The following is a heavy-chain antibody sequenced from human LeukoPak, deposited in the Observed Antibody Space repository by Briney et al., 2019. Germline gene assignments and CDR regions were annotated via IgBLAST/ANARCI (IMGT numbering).Heavy chain of an antibody. J-gene: IGHJ4*02. CDR1: GYTFTSYG. Sequence: AASVKVSCKASGYTFTSYGIRWVRQAPGQGLEWMGWISAYNGNTNYAQKLQGRVTMTTDTSTSTAYMELRSLRSDDTAVYYCARDLQRPQLLLVWGQGTLVTVSS. CDR3: ARDLQRPQLLLV. CDR2: ISAYNGNT. V-gene: IGHV1-18*01. D-gene: IGHD2-2*01.